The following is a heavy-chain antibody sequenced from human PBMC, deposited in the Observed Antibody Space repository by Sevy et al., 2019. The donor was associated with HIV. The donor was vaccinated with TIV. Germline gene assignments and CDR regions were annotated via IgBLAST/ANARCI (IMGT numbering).Heavy chain of an antibody. D-gene: IGHD1-1*01. Sequence: GSLRLSCAASGFTFSRYFMHWVRPAPGKGLEWVATISFDGSNKHYADSMKGRFTISRDNFQNSRFLQMNSLRHEDTAVNYCALERLSMDVAASLQKWGQGTLVTVSS. CDR1: GFTFSRYF. CDR3: ALERLSMDVAASLQK. J-gene: IGHJ1*01. V-gene: IGHV3-30*14. CDR2: ISFDGSNK.